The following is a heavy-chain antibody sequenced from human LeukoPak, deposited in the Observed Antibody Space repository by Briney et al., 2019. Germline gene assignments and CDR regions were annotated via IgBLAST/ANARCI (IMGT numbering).Heavy chain of an antibody. CDR1: GGSFSGYY. D-gene: IGHD6-6*01. Sequence: PSETLSLTCAVYGGSFSGYYWSWIRQPPGKGLEWIGSIYYSGSTYYNPSLKSRVTISVDTSKNQFSLKLSSVTAADTAVYYCARSKYSSSSPYNWFDPWGQGTLVTVSS. CDR3: ARSKYSSSSPYNWFDP. V-gene: IGHV4-34*01. CDR2: IYYSGST. J-gene: IGHJ5*02.